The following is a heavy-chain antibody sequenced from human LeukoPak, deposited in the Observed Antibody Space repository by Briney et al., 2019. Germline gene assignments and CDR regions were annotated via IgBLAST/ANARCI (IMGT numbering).Heavy chain of an antibody. CDR1: GYTFTSYD. J-gene: IGHJ5*02. Sequence: ASVKVSCKASGYTFTSYDINWVRQATGQGLEWMGWMNPNSGNTGYAQKFQGRVTMTRNTSISIAYMELSSLRSEDTAVYYCARGGPIVVVPAAKNWFDPWGQGTLVTVSS. CDR2: MNPNSGNT. V-gene: IGHV1-8*01. CDR3: ARGGPIVVVPAAKNWFDP. D-gene: IGHD2-2*01.